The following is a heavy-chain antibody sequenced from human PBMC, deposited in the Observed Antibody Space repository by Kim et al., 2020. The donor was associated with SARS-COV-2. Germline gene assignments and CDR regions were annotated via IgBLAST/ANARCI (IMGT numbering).Heavy chain of an antibody. J-gene: IGHJ4*02. CDR2: INPTGGST. D-gene: IGHD6-13*01. Sequence: ASVKVSCKASGHTFTNYYAHWVRQAPGQGLEWMGVINPTGGSTSYAQKFQGRVTMTRDTSTSTVYMELSSLRSEDTAVYFCARGSGGIATAVYFDYWGQG. CDR3: ARGSGGIATAVYFDY. V-gene: IGHV1-46*01. CDR1: GHTFTNYY.